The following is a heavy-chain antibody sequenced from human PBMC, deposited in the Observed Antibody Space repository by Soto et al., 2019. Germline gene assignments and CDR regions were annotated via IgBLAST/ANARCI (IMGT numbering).Heavy chain of an antibody. J-gene: IGHJ4*02. CDR2: ISGSGGST. D-gene: IGHD2-15*01. V-gene: IGHV3-23*01. CDR1: GFTFSSYA. CDR3: AKAMGYCSGGSCYFDY. Sequence: PGGSLRLSCAASGFTFSSYAMSWVRQAPGKGLEWVSAISGSGGSTYYADSVKGRFTISRDNSKNTLYLQMNSLRAEDTAVYYCAKAMGYCSGGSCYFDYWGQGTLVTVSS.